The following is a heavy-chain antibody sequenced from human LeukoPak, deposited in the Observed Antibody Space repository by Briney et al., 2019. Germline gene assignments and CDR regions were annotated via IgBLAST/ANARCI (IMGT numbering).Heavy chain of an antibody. J-gene: IGHJ4*02. CDR2: ISSSGSTI. Sequence: GGSLRLSCAASGFTFSDYYMSWIRQAPGKGLEWVSYISSSGSTIYYADSVKGRFTISRDNAKNSLYLQMNSLRAEDTAVYYCASSPLSSGYPPFDYWGQGTLVAVSS. CDR3: ASSPLSSGYPPFDY. CDR1: GFTFSDYY. D-gene: IGHD3-22*01. V-gene: IGHV3-11*01.